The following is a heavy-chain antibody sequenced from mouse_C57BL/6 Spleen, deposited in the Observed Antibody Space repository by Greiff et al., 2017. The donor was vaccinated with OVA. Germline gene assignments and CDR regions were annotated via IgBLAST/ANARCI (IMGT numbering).Heavy chain of an antibody. J-gene: IGHJ4*01. V-gene: IGHV1-55*01. D-gene: IGHD2-3*01. CDR1: GYTFTSYW. CDR3: ARDDGHPD. Sequence: VQLKEPGAELVKPGASVKMSCKASGYTFTSYWITWVKQRPGQGLEWIGDIYPGSGSTNYNEKFKSKATLTVDTSSSTAYMQLSSLTSEDSAVYYCARDDGHPDWGQGTSVTVSS. CDR2: IYPGSGST.